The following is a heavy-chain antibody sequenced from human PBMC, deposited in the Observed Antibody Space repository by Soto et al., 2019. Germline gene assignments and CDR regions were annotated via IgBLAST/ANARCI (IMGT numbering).Heavy chain of an antibody. J-gene: IGHJ4*02. CDR3: ARGRVEDSSSIMMYYFDY. Sequence: SETLSLTCAVYGGSFSGYYWSWIRQPPGKGLEWIGEINHSGSTNYNPSLKSRVTISVDTSKNQFSLKLSSVTAADTAVYYCARGRVEDSSSIMMYYFDYWGQGTLVTVSS. CDR1: GGSFSGYY. D-gene: IGHD6-13*01. V-gene: IGHV4-34*01. CDR2: INHSGST.